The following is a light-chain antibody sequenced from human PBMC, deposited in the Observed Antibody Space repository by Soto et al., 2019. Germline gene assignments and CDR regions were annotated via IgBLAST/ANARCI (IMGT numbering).Light chain of an antibody. V-gene: IGLV2-11*01. J-gene: IGLJ2*01. CDR2: DVD. Sequence: QSALTQPRSVSGSPGQSVAISCTGISNYIGPYNYVSWYQQHPGKAPKLIIYDVDKRPSGVPYRFSGSESGDTASLTISGLQPDDEADYYCCSYADTYVELGGGTKLTVL. CDR1: SNYIGPYNY. CDR3: CSYADTYVE.